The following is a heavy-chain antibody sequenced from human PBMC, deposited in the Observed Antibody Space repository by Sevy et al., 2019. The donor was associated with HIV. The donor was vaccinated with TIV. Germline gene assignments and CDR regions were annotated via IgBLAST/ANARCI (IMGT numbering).Heavy chain of an antibody. CDR3: ARRNDFDI. V-gene: IGHV4-59*08. CDR2: VYYTGGT. J-gene: IGHJ3*02. CDR1: GGSINSDH. Sequence: SLTCTVSGGSINSDHWNWIRQPPGKGLEWIGYVYYTGGTNYNTSLKNRVTISVDRTKNQFSLKLTSVTAADTAVYYCARRNDFDIWGQGTMVTVSS.